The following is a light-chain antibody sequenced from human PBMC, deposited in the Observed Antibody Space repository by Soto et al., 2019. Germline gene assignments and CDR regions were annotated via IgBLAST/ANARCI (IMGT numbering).Light chain of an antibody. J-gene: IGKJ2*01. V-gene: IGKV3-20*01. CDR2: GAS. CDR3: QQYGSSPPYT. Sequence: EIVLTQSPGTLSLSPGERATLSCRASQRVSSSYLAWYQQKPGQAPRLLIYGASSRATGIPDRFSGSGSGTDFTLTISRLEPKDFAVYYCQQYGSSPPYTFGQGTKLEIK. CDR1: QRVSSSY.